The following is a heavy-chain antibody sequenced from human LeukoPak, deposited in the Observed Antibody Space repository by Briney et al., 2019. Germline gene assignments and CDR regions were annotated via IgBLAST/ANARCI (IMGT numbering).Heavy chain of an antibody. V-gene: IGHV3-33*01. J-gene: IGHJ4*02. CDR2: IWYDGSNK. Sequence: GRSLRLSCAASGFTFSSYGMHWVRQAPGKGLEWVAVIWYDGSNKYYADSVKGRFTISRDNSKNTLYLQMNSLRAEDTAVYYCARGRVGDGYNYLDYWGREPWSPSPQ. CDR1: GFTFSSYG. D-gene: IGHD5-24*01. CDR3: ARGRVGDGYNYLDY.